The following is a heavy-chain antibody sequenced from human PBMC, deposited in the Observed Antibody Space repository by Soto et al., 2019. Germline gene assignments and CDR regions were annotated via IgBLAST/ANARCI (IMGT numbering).Heavy chain of an antibody. CDR3: ARDGQYSYGTFDY. CDR1: GFTFSSYA. V-gene: IGHV3-30-3*01. CDR2: ISYDGSNK. J-gene: IGHJ4*02. D-gene: IGHD5-18*01. Sequence: QVQLVESGGGVVQPGRSLRLSCAASGFTFSSYAMHWVRQAPGKGLEWGAVISYDGSNKYYADSVKGRFTISRDNSKNTLYLQMNSLRAEHTAVYYCARDGQYSYGTFDYWGQGTLVTVSS.